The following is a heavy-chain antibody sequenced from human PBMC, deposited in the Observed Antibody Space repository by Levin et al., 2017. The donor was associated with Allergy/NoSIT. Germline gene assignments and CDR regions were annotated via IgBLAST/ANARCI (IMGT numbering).Heavy chain of an antibody. CDR1: GFTFRSYG. CDR2: ISYDGANK. D-gene: IGHD3-10*01. V-gene: IGHV3-30*18. Sequence: GGSLRLSCAASGFTFRSYGMHWVRQAPGKGLEWVAVISYDGANKDYADSVKGRFTISRDNSKNTVYLQMNSLRAEDTAVYHCAKKGSVWFHAFDNWGQGTMVTVSS. CDR3: AKKGSVWFHAFDN. J-gene: IGHJ3*02.